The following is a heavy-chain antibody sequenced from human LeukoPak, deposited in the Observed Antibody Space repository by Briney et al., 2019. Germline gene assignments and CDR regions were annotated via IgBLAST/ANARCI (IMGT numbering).Heavy chain of an antibody. Sequence: GGSLRLSCAASGFSFRTYAMSWVRQAPGKGLEWVSDISGSGGTTYYAESVKGRFTISRDNSKNTLYLQMNSLRAEDTAVYYCARDWPTIAAAGTIPEYFQHWGQGTLVTVSS. D-gene: IGHD6-13*01. CDR3: ARDWPTIAAAGTIPEYFQH. V-gene: IGHV3-23*01. J-gene: IGHJ1*01. CDR2: ISGSGGTT. CDR1: GFSFRTYA.